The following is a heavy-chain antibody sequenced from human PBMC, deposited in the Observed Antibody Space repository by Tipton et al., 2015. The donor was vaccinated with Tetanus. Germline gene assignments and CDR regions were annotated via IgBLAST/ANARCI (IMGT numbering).Heavy chain of an antibody. D-gene: IGHD4-17*01. Sequence: TLSLTCTVSGGSISSSSYYWGWIRQPPGKGLEWIGSIYYSGSTYYNPSLKSRVTISVDTSKNQFSLKLSSVTAADTAVYYCASSGDSYYYYYYGMDVWGQGTTVTVSS. CDR2: IYYSGST. CDR1: GGSISSSSYY. J-gene: IGHJ6*02. CDR3: ASSGDSYYYYYYGMDV. V-gene: IGHV4-39*01.